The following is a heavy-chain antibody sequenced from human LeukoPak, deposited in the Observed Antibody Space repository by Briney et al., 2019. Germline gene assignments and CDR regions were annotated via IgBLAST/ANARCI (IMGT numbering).Heavy chain of an antibody. CDR2: ISGDGGST. CDR3: AKEPGEGFVAYWAFDI. CDR1: GFTFSSYA. Sequence: PGGSLRLSCAASGFTFSSYAMGWVRQAPGKGLEWVSLISGDGGSTYYADSVKGRFTISRDNSKNSLYLQMNSLRTEDTALYYCAKEPGEGFVAYWAFDIWGQGTMVTVSS. V-gene: IGHV3-43*02. J-gene: IGHJ3*02. D-gene: IGHD2-21*01.